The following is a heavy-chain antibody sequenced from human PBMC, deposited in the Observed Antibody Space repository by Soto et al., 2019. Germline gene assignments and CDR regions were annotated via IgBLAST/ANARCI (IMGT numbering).Heavy chain of an antibody. Sequence: GGSLRLSCAASGFTFSSYGMHWVRQAPGKGLEWVAVIWYDGSNKYYVDSVKGRFTISRDNSKNTLYLQMNSLRAEDTAVYYCAKEAYCGGDCYSSYFDYWGQGTLVTVSS. V-gene: IGHV3-30*02. CDR1: GFTFSSYG. D-gene: IGHD2-21*02. J-gene: IGHJ4*02. CDR2: IWYDGSNK. CDR3: AKEAYCGGDCYSSYFDY.